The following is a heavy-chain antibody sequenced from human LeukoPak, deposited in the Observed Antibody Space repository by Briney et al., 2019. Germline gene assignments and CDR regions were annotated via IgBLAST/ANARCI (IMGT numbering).Heavy chain of an antibody. Sequence: GGSLRLSCAASGFTFSSYGMHWVRQAPGKGLEWVAVIRYDGSNKYYGDSVEGRFTISRDNSKNTLYLQMNSLRAEDTAVYYCARALSAMVPDYWGQGTLVTVSS. CDR2: IRYDGSNK. CDR3: ARALSAMVPDY. D-gene: IGHD5-18*01. CDR1: GFTFSSYG. V-gene: IGHV3-33*08. J-gene: IGHJ4*02.